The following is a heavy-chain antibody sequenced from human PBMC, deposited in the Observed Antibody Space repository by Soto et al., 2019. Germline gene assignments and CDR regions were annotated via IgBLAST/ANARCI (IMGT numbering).Heavy chain of an antibody. V-gene: IGHV1-18*01. D-gene: IGHD6-13*01. CDR3: ARELGQQLVDY. CDR1: GYTLKSYG. CDR2: INAYNGNT. Sequence: QVQLVQSGAEVKKPGASVKVSCKASGYTLKSYGISWVRQAPGQGLEWMGWINAYNGNTKYAQKLQGRVTMTTDTSTSTAYMELRIMRSDDTAVYYCARELGQQLVDYWGQGTLVTVSS. J-gene: IGHJ4*02.